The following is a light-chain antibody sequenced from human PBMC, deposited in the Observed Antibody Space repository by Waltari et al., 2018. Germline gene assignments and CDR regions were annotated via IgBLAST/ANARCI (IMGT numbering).Light chain of an antibody. Sequence: DIQLTQSPSFLSASVGDRVTITCRSSQGISSYLAWYQQKAGKAPKLLIHTATTLQGGLPSRFSGSGSGTDFTLTISSLQPEDFATYYCQQRNSYPITFGQGTRLEIK. CDR1: QGISSY. CDR2: TAT. J-gene: IGKJ5*01. V-gene: IGKV1-9*01. CDR3: QQRNSYPIT.